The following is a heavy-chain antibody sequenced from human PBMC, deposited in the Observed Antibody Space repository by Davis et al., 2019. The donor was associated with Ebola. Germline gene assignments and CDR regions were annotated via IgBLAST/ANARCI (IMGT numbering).Heavy chain of an antibody. CDR2: IGSGSTPM. CDR1: GFTFSTYT. J-gene: IGHJ4*02. Sequence: GESLKISCAASGFTFSTYTMDWVCQAPGKGLEWVSYIGSGSTPMHYADAVKGRFTISRDNAKNSVYLQMNSLKAEDAAIYYCAGHRDGYNPFDYWGQGTLVTVSS. V-gene: IGHV3-21*06. CDR3: AGHRDGYNPFDY. D-gene: IGHD5-24*01.